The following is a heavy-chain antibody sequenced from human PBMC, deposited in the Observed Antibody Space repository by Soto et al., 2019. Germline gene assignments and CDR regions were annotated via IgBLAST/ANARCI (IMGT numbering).Heavy chain of an antibody. Sequence: QVQLVESGGGVVQPGRSLRLSCAASGFTFSSYGMHWVRQAPGKGLEWVAVISYDGSNKYYADSVKGRFTISRDKSKNTLYLQMNSLRAEDTAVYYCANDVLRGPAAGPYGMDVWGQGTTVTVSS. V-gene: IGHV3-30*18. D-gene: IGHD6-13*01. CDR2: ISYDGSNK. CDR1: GFTFSSYG. CDR3: ANDVLRGPAAGPYGMDV. J-gene: IGHJ6*02.